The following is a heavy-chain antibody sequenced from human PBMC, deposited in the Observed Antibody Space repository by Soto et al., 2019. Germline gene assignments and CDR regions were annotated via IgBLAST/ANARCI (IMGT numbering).Heavy chain of an antibody. D-gene: IGHD1-26*01. V-gene: IGHV1-3*01. CDR3: ARDRATDILYYFDY. CDR1: GYTFTSYA. J-gene: IGHJ4*02. CDR2: INAGNGNT. Sequence: QVQLVQSGAEVKKPGASVKVSCKASGYTFTSYAMHWVRQAPGQRLEWMGWINAGNGNTKYSQKFQGRVTITRETSESTTYMEMSSLRSEDTAVYYCARDRATDILYYFDYWGQGTLVTVSS.